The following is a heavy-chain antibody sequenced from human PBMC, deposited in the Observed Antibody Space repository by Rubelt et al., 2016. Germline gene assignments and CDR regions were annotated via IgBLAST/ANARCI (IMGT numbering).Heavy chain of an antibody. CDR3: ARDNYYGMDV. J-gene: IGHJ6*02. V-gene: IGHV1-69*06. Sequence: QVQLVQSGAEVKKPGSSVKVSCKASGGTFSSYAISWVRQAPGQGLEWMGGIIPIFGTANYAQKLQGRVTMTTDTSTSPAYMELRSLRSDDTAVYYCARDNYYGMDVWGQGTTVTVSS. CDR2: IIPIFGTA. CDR1: GGTFSSYA.